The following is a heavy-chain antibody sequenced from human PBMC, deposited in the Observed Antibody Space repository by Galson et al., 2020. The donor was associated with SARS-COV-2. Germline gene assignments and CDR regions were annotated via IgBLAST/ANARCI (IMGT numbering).Heavy chain of an antibody. Sequence: GGSLRLSCAASGFTFDDYAMHWVRQAPGKGLEWVSGISWNSGSIGYADSVKGRFTISRDNAKNSLYLQMNSLRAEDTALYYCAKDIYSYGRDAFDIWGQGTMVTVSS. V-gene: IGHV3-9*01. D-gene: IGHD5-18*01. J-gene: IGHJ3*02. CDR3: AKDIYSYGRDAFDI. CDR2: ISWNSGSI. CDR1: GFTFDDYA.